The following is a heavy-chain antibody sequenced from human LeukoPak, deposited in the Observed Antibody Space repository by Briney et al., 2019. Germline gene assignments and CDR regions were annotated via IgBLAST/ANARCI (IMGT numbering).Heavy chain of an antibody. J-gene: IGHJ4*02. Sequence: QAGGSLRLSCAASGFTFSSYAMHWVRQAPGKGLEWVAVISYDGSNKYYADSVKGRFTISRDNSKNTLYLQMNSLRAEDTAVYYCARGDLYGDSADYWGQGTLVTVSS. V-gene: IGHV3-30-3*01. CDR3: ARGDLYGDSADY. D-gene: IGHD4-17*01. CDR1: GFTFSSYA. CDR2: ISYDGSNK.